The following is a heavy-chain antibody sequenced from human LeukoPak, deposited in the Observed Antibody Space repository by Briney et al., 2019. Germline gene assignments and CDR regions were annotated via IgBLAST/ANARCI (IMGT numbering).Heavy chain of an antibody. V-gene: IGHV3-21*01. J-gene: IGHJ2*01. CDR3: ARELYYYDSSGPHWYFDL. Sequence: GGSLRLSCAASGFTFSSYSMNWVRQAPGKGLEWVSSVSSSSSSYIYYADSVKGRFTISRDNAKNSLYLQMNSLRAEDTAVYYCARELYYYDSSGPHWYFDLWGRGTLVTVSS. CDR2: VSSSSSSYI. D-gene: IGHD3-22*01. CDR1: GFTFSSYS.